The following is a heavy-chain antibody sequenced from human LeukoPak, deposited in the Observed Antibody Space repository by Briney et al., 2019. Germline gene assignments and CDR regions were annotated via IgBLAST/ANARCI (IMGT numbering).Heavy chain of an antibody. Sequence: GGSLRLSCAASGFTFSSYSMNWVRQAPGKGLEWVAVISYDGSNKYYADSVKGRFTISRDNSKNTLYLQMNSLRAEDTAVYYCAGDHIAAAGPAVSWGQGTLVTVSS. CDR3: AGDHIAAAGPAVS. J-gene: IGHJ4*02. D-gene: IGHD6-13*01. V-gene: IGHV3-30*03. CDR2: ISYDGSNK. CDR1: GFTFSSYS.